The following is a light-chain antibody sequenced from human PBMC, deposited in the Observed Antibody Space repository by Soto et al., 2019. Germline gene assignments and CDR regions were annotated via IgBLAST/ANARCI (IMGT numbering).Light chain of an antibody. V-gene: IGKV1-17*01. Sequence: DIQMTQSPSSLSASVGDRVTITCRASQGIRNDLDWYQQKLGKAPKRLIYGASSLQSGVPSKFSGSGSGTEFTLIISSLQPEDFATYYSLQHNTYPYTFGPGTKVDIE. CDR2: GAS. CDR1: QGIRND. J-gene: IGKJ3*01. CDR3: LQHNTYPYT.